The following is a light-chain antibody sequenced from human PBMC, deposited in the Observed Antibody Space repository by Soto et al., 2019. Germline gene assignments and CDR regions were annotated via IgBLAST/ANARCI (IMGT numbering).Light chain of an antibody. V-gene: IGKV3-20*01. Sequence: EIVLTQSPGTLSLSPGERATLSCRASQSVSSSYFAWYQQKPGQPPSLLIDGASSRATGIPDRFSGSGSGTDFTLTISRLEPEDFVVYYCQQYGSSPRTFGQGTKVEIK. CDR2: GAS. CDR3: QQYGSSPRT. J-gene: IGKJ1*01. CDR1: QSVSSSY.